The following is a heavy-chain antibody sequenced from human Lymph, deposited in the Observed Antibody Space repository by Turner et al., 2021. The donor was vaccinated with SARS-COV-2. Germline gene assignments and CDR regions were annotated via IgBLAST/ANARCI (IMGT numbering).Heavy chain of an antibody. V-gene: IGHV1-69*04. CDR1: GGTFSSYS. CDR3: ARGRLDSYSASYYSWFDP. Sequence: QVQLVQSGAEVKKPGSSVKVSCKASGGTFSSYSISWVRQAPGQGLEWMGRIIPILGIADYAQKFQGRVTITADKSTSTAYMELSSLRSEDTAVYYCARGRLDSYSASYYSWFDPWGQGTLVTVSS. D-gene: IGHD1-26*01. CDR2: IIPILGIA. J-gene: IGHJ5*02.